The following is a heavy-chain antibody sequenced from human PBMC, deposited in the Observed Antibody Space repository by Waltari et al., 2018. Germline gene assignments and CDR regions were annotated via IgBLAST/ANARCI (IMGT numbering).Heavy chain of an antibody. Sequence: QVQLQESGPGLVKPSETLSLTCTVSGDSIRGFYWSWIRQSAGKGLEWIGFIYSGGTTYYNPSLKSRATISVDTSKNQFALEISSVTAADTAVYYCARGGYGRFYFDYWGQGTLVTVSS. CDR2: IYSGGTT. V-gene: IGHV4-59*01. CDR3: ARGGYGRFYFDY. J-gene: IGHJ4*02. CDR1: GDSIRGFY. D-gene: IGHD5-18*01.